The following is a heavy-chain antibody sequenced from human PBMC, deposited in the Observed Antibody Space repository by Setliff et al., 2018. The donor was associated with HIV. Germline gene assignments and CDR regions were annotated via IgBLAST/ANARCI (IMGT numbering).Heavy chain of an antibody. V-gene: IGHV3-23*01. Sequence: GGSLRLSCAASGFTFSTYAMSWVRQAPGKGLAWVSAISAGGGSTYYAYSVKGRFTISRDNSKNTLYLQMNSLRAEDTALYYCARGDTMIEGGYYFDYWGQGTLVTVSS. CDR2: ISAGGGST. J-gene: IGHJ4*02. D-gene: IGHD3-22*01. CDR1: GFTFSTYA. CDR3: ARGDTMIEGGYYFDY.